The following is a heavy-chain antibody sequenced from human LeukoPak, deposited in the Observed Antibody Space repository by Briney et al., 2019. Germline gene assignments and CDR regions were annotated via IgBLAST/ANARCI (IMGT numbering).Heavy chain of an antibody. D-gene: IGHD3-9*01. CDR1: GFTVSTNY. CDR2: ISGSGGST. Sequence: GGSLRLSCAASGFTVSTNYMSWVRQAPGKGLEWVSAISGSGGSTYYADSVKGRFTISRDNSKNTLYLQMNSLRAEDTAVYYCAKDQQGWPDIFDYWGQGTLVTVSS. J-gene: IGHJ4*02. V-gene: IGHV3-23*01. CDR3: AKDQQGWPDIFDY.